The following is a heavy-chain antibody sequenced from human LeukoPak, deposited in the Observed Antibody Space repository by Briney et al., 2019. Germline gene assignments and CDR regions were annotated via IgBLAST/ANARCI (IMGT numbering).Heavy chain of an antibody. CDR2: IIPIFGTA. J-gene: IGHJ6*02. V-gene: IGHV1-69*13. CDR1: GGTFSSYA. D-gene: IGHD1-26*01. Sequence: SVKVSCKASGGTFSSYAISWVRQAPGQGLEWMGGIIPIFGTANYAQKFQGRVTITADESTSTAYMELSSLRSEDTAVYYCASPLHSGSYQGDYYYYGMDVWGQGTTVTVSS. CDR3: ASPLHSGSYQGDYYYYGMDV.